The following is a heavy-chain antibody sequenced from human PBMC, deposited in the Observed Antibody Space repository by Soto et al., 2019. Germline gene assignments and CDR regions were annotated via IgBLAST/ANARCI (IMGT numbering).Heavy chain of an antibody. J-gene: IGHJ5*02. Sequence: EVQLLESGGGLVQPGGSLRLSCAASGFTFSSYAMSWVRQAPGKGLEWVSAISGSGGSTYYADSVKGRFTISRDNSNNTLYRQMNSLRADDTAVYYCAPYSSSWIGNWFDPWGQGTLVTVSS. CDR3: APYSSSWIGNWFDP. CDR2: ISGSGGST. CDR1: GFTFSSYA. V-gene: IGHV3-23*01. D-gene: IGHD6-13*01.